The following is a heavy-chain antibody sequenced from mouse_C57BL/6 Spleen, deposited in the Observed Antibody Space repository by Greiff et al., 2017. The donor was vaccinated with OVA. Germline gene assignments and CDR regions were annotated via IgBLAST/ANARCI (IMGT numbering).Heavy chain of an antibody. CDR2: IHPNSGST. V-gene: IGHV1-64*01. D-gene: IGHD1-1*01. CDR1: GYTFTSYW. CDR3: ARRGITTVVESLYYAMDY. Sequence: QVQLQQPGAELVKPGASVKLSCKASGYTFTSYWMHWVKQRPGQGLEWIGMIHPNSGSTNYNEKFKSKATLTVDKSSSPAYMQLSSLTSEDSAVYYCARRGITTVVESLYYAMDYWGQGTSVTVSS. J-gene: IGHJ4*01.